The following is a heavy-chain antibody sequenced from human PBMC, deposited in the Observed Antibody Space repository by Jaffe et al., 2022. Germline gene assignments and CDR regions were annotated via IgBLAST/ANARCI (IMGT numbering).Heavy chain of an antibody. D-gene: IGHD7-27*01. CDR3: ARLTGDFLDAFDI. CDR2: IYHSGST. J-gene: IGHJ3*02. Sequence: QVQLQESGPGLVKPSETLSLTCAVSGYSISSGYYWGWIRQPPGKGLEWIGSIYHSGSTYYNPSLKSRVTISVDTSKNQFSLKLSSVTAADTAVYYCARLTGDFLDAFDIWGQGTMVTVSS. V-gene: IGHV4-38-2*01. CDR1: GYSISSGYY.